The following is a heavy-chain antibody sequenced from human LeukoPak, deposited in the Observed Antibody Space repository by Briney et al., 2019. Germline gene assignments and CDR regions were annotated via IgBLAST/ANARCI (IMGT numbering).Heavy chain of an antibody. D-gene: IGHD1-1*01. V-gene: IGHV3-30-3*01. CDR1: GFTFSSYA. J-gene: IGHJ4*02. CDR3: AKGTTGTTGGLLDY. CDR2: ISYDGSNK. Sequence: HPGGSLRLSCAASGFTFSSYAMHWVRQAPGKGLEWVAVISYDGSNKYYADSVKGRFTISRDNSKNTLYLQMNSLRAEDTAVYYCAKGTTGTTGGLLDYWGQGTLVTVSS.